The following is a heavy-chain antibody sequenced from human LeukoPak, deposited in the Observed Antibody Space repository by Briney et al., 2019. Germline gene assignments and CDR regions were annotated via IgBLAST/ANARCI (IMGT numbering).Heavy chain of an antibody. CDR1: GFTFDDYA. V-gene: IGHV3-9*01. CDR3: AKDLGYCSSTSCYSYYYYGMDV. J-gene: IGHJ6*02. Sequence: PGRSLRLSCAASGFTFDDYAMHWVRRAPGKGLEWVSGISWNSGSIGYADSVKGRFTISRDNAKNSLYLQMNSLRAEDTALYYCAKDLGYCSSTSCYSYYYYGMDVWGQGTTVTVSS. D-gene: IGHD2-2*02. CDR2: ISWNSGSI.